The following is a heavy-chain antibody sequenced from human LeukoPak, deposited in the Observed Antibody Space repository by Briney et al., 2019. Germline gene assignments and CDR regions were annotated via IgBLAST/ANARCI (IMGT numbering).Heavy chain of an antibody. D-gene: IGHD6-19*01. Sequence: GRSLRLSCAASGFSFRTSAMHWVRQAPGKGLEWVSAISGSGGSTYYADSVKGRFTISRDNSKNTLYLQMNSLRAEDTAVYYCAKDLEQWLAPGDFDYWGQGTLVTVSS. V-gene: IGHV3-23*01. CDR3: AKDLEQWLAPGDFDY. CDR2: ISGSGGST. CDR1: GFSFRTSA. J-gene: IGHJ4*02.